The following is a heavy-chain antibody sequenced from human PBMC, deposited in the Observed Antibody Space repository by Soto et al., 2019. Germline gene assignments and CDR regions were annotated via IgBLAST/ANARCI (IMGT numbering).Heavy chain of an antibody. V-gene: IGHV1-46*01. D-gene: IGHD6-13*01. Sequence: QVQLVQSGAEVKKPGASVKVSCKASGYTFTSYYMHCVRQAPGQGLEWMGIINPSGGSTSYAQKFQGRVTTTRDTSTSTVYMELSSLRSEDTAVYYCARDLIVQGSSFRPTFDPWGQGTLVTVSS. CDR1: GYTFTSYY. CDR2: INPSGGST. CDR3: ARDLIVQGSSFRPTFDP. J-gene: IGHJ5*02.